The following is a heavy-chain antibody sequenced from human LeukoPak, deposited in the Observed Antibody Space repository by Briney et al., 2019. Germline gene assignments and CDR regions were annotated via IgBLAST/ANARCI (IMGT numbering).Heavy chain of an antibody. D-gene: IGHD2-2*01. CDR1: GGSISSHY. J-gene: IGHJ6*03. CDR3: ARERCSSVSCFGDMDV. Sequence: SETLSLTCEVSGGSISSHYWTWIRQSPGKGLEWIGNVYKSGSTKYHSSLQSRVTISVDTSKNQFALKRRSVTAADTAVYFCARERCSSVSCFGDMDVWGKGTAVTVS. CDR2: VYKSGST. V-gene: IGHV4-59*11.